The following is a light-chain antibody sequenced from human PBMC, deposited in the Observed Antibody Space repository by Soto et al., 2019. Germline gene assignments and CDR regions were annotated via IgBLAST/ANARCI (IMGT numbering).Light chain of an antibody. CDR1: QSISSW. V-gene: IGKV1-5*03. CDR2: KAS. CDR3: QQYNSYPLT. J-gene: IGKJ4*01. Sequence: DIQMTQSPSTLSASVGDRVTITCRASQSISSWLAWYQQKPGKAPNHLFYKASSLESGVPSRFSGSGSGTEFPLAISSLQPDDFATYYCQQYNSYPLTFRGGPKVEIK.